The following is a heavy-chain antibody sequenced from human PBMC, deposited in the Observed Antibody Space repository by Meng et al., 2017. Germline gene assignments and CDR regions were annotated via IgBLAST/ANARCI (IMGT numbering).Heavy chain of an antibody. D-gene: IGHD4-17*01. CDR1: GFTFGDYA. CDR3: TRDTVTTYYYYGMDV. V-gene: IGHV3-49*03. J-gene: IGHJ6*02. CDR2: IRSKAYGGTT. Sequence: GESLKISCTASGFTFGDYAISWFRQAPGEGLEWGGFIRSKAYGGTTEYAASVKGRFTISRDDSKSIAYLQMNSLKTEDTAVYYCTRDTVTTYYYYGMDVWGQGTTVTVSS.